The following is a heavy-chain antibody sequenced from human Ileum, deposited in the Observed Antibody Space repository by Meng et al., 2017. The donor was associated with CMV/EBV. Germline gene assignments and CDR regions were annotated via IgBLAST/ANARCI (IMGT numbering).Heavy chain of an antibody. D-gene: IGHD3-16*01. J-gene: IGHJ4*02. CDR1: GFTFSSYD. Sequence: GESLKISCAASGFTFSSYDMHWVRQAPDKGLEWVAFIRYDGSHKYYAGSVQGRFTVSRDNSKNTLYLEMNSLRTEDTAVYYCAKVRRGYYFDYWGQGTLVTVSS. V-gene: IGHV3-30*02. CDR3: AKVRRGYYFDY. CDR2: IRYDGSHK.